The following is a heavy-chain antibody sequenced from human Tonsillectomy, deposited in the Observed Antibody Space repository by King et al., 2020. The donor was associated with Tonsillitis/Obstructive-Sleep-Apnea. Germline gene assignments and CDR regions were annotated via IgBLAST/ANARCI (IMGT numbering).Heavy chain of an antibody. CDR3: ARDLTPIYDSSRYYDASAI. CDR1: GFTFNRYW. Sequence: VQLVESGGGLVQPGGSLRLSCAASGFTFNRYWMSWVRQAPGKGLEWVANIKEDGSEKYYVDSVKGQFTISRDNAKNSLYLKMNSRSAEDTAVYYFARDLTPIYDSSRYYDASAIWGQGTVVTVSS. J-gene: IGHJ3*02. CDR2: IKEDGSEK. D-gene: IGHD3-22*01. V-gene: IGHV3-7*01.